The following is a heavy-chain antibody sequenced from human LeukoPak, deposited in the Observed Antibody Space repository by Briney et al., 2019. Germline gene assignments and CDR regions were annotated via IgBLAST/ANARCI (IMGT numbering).Heavy chain of an antibody. CDR1: GGTFSNYA. J-gene: IGHJ3*02. V-gene: IGHV1-69*13. CDR2: IIPIFDTA. Sequence: ASVKVSCKASGGTFSNYAISWVRQAPGQGLEWMGGIIPIFDTANYAQNFQGRVTITADESTSTAYMELSSLRSEDTAVYYCARDQGAFDIWGQGTMVTVSS. CDR3: ARDQGAFDI.